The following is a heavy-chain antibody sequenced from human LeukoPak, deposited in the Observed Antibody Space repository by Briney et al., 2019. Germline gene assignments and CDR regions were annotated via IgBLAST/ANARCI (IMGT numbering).Heavy chain of an antibody. CDR3: AREGYYDILTGYYRFDH. CDR1: GGSFSGYY. J-gene: IGHJ4*02. CDR2: INHSGST. Sequence: PSETLSLTCAVYGGSFSGYYWSWIRQPPGKGLEWIGEINHSGSTNYNPSLKSRVTISVDTSKNQFSLKLSSVTAADTAVYYCAREGYYDILTGYYRFDHWGQGTLVTVSS. D-gene: IGHD3-9*01. V-gene: IGHV4-34*01.